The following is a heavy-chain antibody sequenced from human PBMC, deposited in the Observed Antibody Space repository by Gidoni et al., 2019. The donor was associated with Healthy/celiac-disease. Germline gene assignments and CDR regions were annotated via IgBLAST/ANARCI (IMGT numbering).Heavy chain of an antibody. D-gene: IGHD3-22*01. CDR2: INHSGST. Sequence: QVQLQQRGAGLLKPSETLSLTCAVYGGSFSGYYWSWIRQPPGKGLEWIGEINHSGSTNYNPSLKSRVTISVDTSKNQFSLKPSSVTAADTAVYYCARDRRYDSSGALDYWGQGTLVTVSS. CDR3: ARDRRYDSSGALDY. V-gene: IGHV4-34*01. J-gene: IGHJ4*02. CDR1: GGSFSGYY.